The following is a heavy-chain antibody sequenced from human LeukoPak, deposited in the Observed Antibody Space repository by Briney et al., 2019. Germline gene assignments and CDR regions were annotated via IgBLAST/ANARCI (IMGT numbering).Heavy chain of an antibody. Sequence: GGSLRLSCAASGFTFSDYYMSWIRQAPGKGLEWVSYISSSGSTIYYADSVKGRFTISRDNATNSLYLQMNSLRAEDTAVYYCARISGYDFWSGYYTAFYPDYWGQGTLVTVSS. CDR3: ARISGYDFWSGYYTAFYPDY. CDR1: GFTFSDYY. CDR2: ISSSGSTI. D-gene: IGHD3-3*01. J-gene: IGHJ4*02. V-gene: IGHV3-11*01.